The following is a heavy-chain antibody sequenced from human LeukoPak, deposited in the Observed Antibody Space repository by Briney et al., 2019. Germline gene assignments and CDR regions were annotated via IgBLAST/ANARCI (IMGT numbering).Heavy chain of an antibody. V-gene: IGHV3-7*01. D-gene: IGHD3-22*01. CDR3: ARDRLYYYDKGDAFDI. J-gene: IGHJ3*02. CDR1: GFTFSSYW. CDR2: IKQDGSEK. Sequence: GGSLRLSCAASGFTFSSYWMSWVRQAPGKGLEWVANIKQDGSEKYYVDSVKGRFTISRDNAKNSLYLQMNSLRAEDTAVYYCARDRLYYYDKGDAFDIWGQGTMVTVSS.